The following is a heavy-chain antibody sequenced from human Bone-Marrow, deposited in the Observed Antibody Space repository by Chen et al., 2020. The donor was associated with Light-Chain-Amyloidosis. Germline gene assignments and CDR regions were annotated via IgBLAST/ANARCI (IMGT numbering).Heavy chain of an antibody. D-gene: IGHD1-26*01. V-gene: IGHV3-23*01. CDR3: AKVWYASGTYFEN. CDR2: ISSGGGST. CDR1: VFTFNTYA. J-gene: IGHJ4*02. Sequence: LESGGGLIQPGGSLRLSCAAAVFTFNTYALSWVRQAPGKGLEWVSAISSGGGSTYYADSVNGRFTISRDNSRNTLYLQMNSLRVEDTAVYYCAKVWYASGTYFENWGQGTLVTVSS.